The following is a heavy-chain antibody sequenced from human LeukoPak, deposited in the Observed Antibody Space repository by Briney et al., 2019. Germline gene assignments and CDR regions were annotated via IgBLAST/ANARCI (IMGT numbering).Heavy chain of an antibody. Sequence: ASVKVSCKVSGYTLTELSMHWVRQAPGQGLEWMGIINPSGGSTSYAQKFQGRVTMTRDTSTSTVYMELSSLRSEDTAVYYCARSGATLRPFDYWGQGTLVTVSS. D-gene: IGHD1-26*01. J-gene: IGHJ4*02. CDR3: ARSGATLRPFDY. CDR1: GYTLTELS. V-gene: IGHV1-46*01. CDR2: INPSGGST.